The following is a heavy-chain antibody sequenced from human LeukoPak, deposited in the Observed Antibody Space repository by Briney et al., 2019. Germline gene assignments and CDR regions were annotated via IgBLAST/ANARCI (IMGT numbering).Heavy chain of an antibody. V-gene: IGHV4-34*01. CDR2: INHSGST. Sequence: SETLSLTCAVYGGSFSGYYWSWIRQPPGKGLEWIGEINHSGSTNYNPSLKSRVTISVDASKNQFSLKLSSVTAADTAVYYCARVTGGNSSSWYGDYWGQGTLVTVSS. J-gene: IGHJ4*02. CDR3: ARVTGGNSSSWYGDY. CDR1: GGSFSGYY. D-gene: IGHD6-13*01.